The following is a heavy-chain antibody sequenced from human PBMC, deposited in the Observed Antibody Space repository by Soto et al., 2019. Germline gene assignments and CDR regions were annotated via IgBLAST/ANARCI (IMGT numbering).Heavy chain of an antibody. V-gene: IGHV3-30-3*01. J-gene: IGHJ4*02. CDR1: GFTFSSYA. CDR3: ARMQGTTGLDY. CDR2: ISYDGSNK. Sequence: VQLVESGGGLVKPGGSLRLSCAASGFTFSSYAMHWVRQAPGKGLEWVAVISYDGSNKYYADSVKGRFTISRDNSKNTLYLQMNSLRAEDTAVYYCARMQGTTGLDYWGQGTLVTVSS. D-gene: IGHD4-4*01.